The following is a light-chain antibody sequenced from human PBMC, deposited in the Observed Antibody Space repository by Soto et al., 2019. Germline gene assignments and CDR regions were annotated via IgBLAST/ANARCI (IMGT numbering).Light chain of an antibody. CDR3: QQYNSYSPT. CDR1: QSIRTW. CDR2: DAS. Sequence: IQVTQSHSTLSASVGDRVTITCRASQSIRTWMAWYQQKPGKAPKLLISDASSLHSGVPSRFSGSGSGTEFTLTINSLQPDDSATYFCQQYNSYSPTFGQGTKVDIK. J-gene: IGKJ1*01. V-gene: IGKV1-5*01.